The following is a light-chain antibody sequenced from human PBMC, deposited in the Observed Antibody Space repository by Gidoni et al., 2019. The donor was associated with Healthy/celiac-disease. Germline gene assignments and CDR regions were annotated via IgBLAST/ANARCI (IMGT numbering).Light chain of an antibody. CDR2: DTS. CDR3: LLSYSGARV. Sequence: QAVVTQEPSLTVSPGGTVTLTCGSSTGAVTSGHYPYWFQQKPGQAPRTLTDDTSHKHSWTPARFSGSLLGGKAALTLSGAQPEDEAEYYCLLSYSGARVFGGGTKLTVL. V-gene: IGLV7-46*01. J-gene: IGLJ2*01. CDR1: TGAVTSGHY.